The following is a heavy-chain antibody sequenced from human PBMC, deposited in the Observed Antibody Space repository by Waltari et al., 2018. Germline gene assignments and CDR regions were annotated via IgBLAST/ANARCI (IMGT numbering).Heavy chain of an antibody. J-gene: IGHJ4*02. CDR1: GFTFSSYG. V-gene: IGHV3-30*02. D-gene: IGHD6-13*01. CDR2: IRYDGSNK. Sequence: QVQLVESGGGVVQPGGSLRLSCAASGFTFSSYGMHWVRQAPGKGLEWVAFIRYDGSNKYYADSVKGRFTISRDNSKNTLYLQMNSLRAEDTAVYYCAKGRSSWYFDYWGQGTLVTVSS. CDR3: AKGRSSWYFDY.